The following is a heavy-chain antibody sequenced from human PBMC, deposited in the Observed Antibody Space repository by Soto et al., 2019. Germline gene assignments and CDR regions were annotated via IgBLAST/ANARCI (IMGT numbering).Heavy chain of an antibody. CDR1: GFPFSSYS. CDR3: AKVGYGDAFDI. D-gene: IGHD5-12*01. V-gene: IGHV3-23*01. CDR2: ISGSGGST. J-gene: IGHJ3*02. Sequence: GGSLILSCAASGFPFSSYSMSWVRQAPGKGLEWVSAISGSGGSTYYADSVKGRFTISRDNSKNTLYLQMNSLRAEDTAVYCCAKVGYGDAFDIWGQGTMVTVSS.